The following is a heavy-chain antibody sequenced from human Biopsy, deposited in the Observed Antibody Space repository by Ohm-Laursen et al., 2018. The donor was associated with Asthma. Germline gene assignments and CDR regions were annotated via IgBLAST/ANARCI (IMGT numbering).Heavy chain of an antibody. Sequence: SVKVSCKSLGGTFNTYVIGWVRQAPGPRLEWMGGINSVFGTTTYPQKFQDRVTITADDSTSTVYMELSSLRSEDAAVYYCARKAGSCISRTCYSLDFWGQGTLVTVSS. CDR2: INSVFGTT. CDR3: ARKAGSCISRTCYSLDF. V-gene: IGHV1-69*13. CDR1: GGTFNTYV. J-gene: IGHJ4*02. D-gene: IGHD2-2*01.